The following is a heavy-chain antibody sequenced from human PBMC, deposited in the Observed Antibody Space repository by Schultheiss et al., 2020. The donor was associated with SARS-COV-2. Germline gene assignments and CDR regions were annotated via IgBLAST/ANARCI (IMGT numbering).Heavy chain of an antibody. CDR3: ARLTSEGYCSGGSCYHYWYFDL. CDR1: GGSISRYY. Sequence: SETLSLTCTVSGGSISRYYWSWIRQPPGKGLEWIGRIYTSGSTNYNPSLKSRVTISVDTSKNQFSLKLSSVTAADTAVYYCARLTSEGYCSGGSCYHYWYFDLWGRGTLVTVSS. CDR2: IYTSGST. D-gene: IGHD2-15*01. J-gene: IGHJ2*01. V-gene: IGHV4-4*07.